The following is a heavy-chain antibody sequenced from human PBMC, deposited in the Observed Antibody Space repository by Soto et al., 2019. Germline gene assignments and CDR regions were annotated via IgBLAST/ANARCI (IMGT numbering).Heavy chain of an antibody. V-gene: IGHV3-21*02. CDR2: ISSNSAYI. Sequence: EVQLVESGGGLVKPGGSLRLCCAASGFTFRSFTMNWVRQAPGKGLEWVSTISSNSAYIYYTDALRGRFTISRDNAKNSLHLQTNSLRAEDTAVYYCTRDASRDSSARGWFDPWGPGTLVTVSS. CDR3: TRDASRDSSARGWFDP. CDR1: GFTFRSFT. D-gene: IGHD6-13*01. J-gene: IGHJ5*02.